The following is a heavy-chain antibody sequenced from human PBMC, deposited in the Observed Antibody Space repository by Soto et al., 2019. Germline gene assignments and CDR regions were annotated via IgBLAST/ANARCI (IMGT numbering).Heavy chain of an antibody. CDR3: ARDARIAAAGSDAFDI. Sequence: GGSLRLSCAASGFTFDDYGMSWVRQAPGKGLEWVSGINWNGGSTGYADSVKGRFTISRDNAKNSLYLQMNSLRAEDTALYHCARDARIAAAGSDAFDIWGQGTMVTVSS. V-gene: IGHV3-20*01. CDR2: INWNGGST. CDR1: GFTFDDYG. J-gene: IGHJ3*02. D-gene: IGHD6-13*01.